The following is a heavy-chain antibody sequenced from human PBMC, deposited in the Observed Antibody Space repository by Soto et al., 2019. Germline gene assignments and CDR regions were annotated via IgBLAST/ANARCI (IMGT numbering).Heavy chain of an antibody. Sequence: SVKVSCKASGGTFSSYAISWVRQAPGQGLEWMGGIIPIFGTANYAQKFQGRVTITADESTSTAYMEPSSLRSEDTAVYYCARGGIVVVVAATGWFDPWGQGTLVTSPQ. J-gene: IGHJ5*02. CDR2: IIPIFGTA. D-gene: IGHD2-15*01. V-gene: IGHV1-69*13. CDR3: ARGGIVVVVAATGWFDP. CDR1: GGTFSSYA.